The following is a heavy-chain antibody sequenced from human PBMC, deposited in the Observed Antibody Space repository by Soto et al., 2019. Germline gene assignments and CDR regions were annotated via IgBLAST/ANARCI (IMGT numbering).Heavy chain of an antibody. Sequence: EVQLVESGGGLVKPGGSLRLSCAASGFTFSSYSMNWVRQAPWKGLEWVSSISSSSSYIYYADSVKGRFTISRDNAKNSLYLQMNSLRAEDTAVYYCARDLVTRDYYYYYGMDVWGQGTTVTVSS. CDR2: ISSSSSYI. V-gene: IGHV3-21*01. CDR3: ARDLVTRDYYYYYGMDV. CDR1: GFTFSSYS. J-gene: IGHJ6*02. D-gene: IGHD5-18*01.